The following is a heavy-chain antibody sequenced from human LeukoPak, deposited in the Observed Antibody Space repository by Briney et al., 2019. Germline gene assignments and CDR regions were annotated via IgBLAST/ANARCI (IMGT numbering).Heavy chain of an antibody. CDR3: ARVGAVGGVFRAFDI. CDR2: IYSDGSRT. CDR1: GFTLNGNW. Sequence: PGGSLRLSCAGSGFTLNGNWMHWVRQGPGKGLVWVSRIYSDGSRTNYADSVKGRFTISRDNSKNTLYLQMNSLRAEDTAVYYCARVGAVGGVFRAFDIWGQGTMVTVSS. D-gene: IGHD3-16*01. J-gene: IGHJ3*02. V-gene: IGHV3-74*01.